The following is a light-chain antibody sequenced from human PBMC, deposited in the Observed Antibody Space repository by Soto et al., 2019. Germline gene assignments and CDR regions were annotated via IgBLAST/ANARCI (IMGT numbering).Light chain of an antibody. CDR1: SSDVGVYNY. CDR3: SSYTSSNTWV. V-gene: IGLV2-14*01. J-gene: IGLJ3*02. CDR2: EVS. Sequence: QSALTPPASVSGSPGQSITFSCTGTSSDVGVYNYVSWYQQHPGKAPKLMIYEVSHRPSGVSNRFSGSKSGNTASLTISGLQAEDEADYYCSSYTSSNTWVFGGGTKVTVL.